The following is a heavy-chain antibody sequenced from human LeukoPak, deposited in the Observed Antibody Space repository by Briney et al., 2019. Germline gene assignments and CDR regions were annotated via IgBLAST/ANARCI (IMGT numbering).Heavy chain of an antibody. V-gene: IGHV1-2*02. Sequence: APVKVSCKASGYTFTGYYMHWVRQAPGQGLEWMGWINPNSGGTNYAQKFQGRVTMTRDTSISTAYMELSRLRSDDTAVYYCARSLRFGELYFDYWGQGTLVTVSS. CDR2: INPNSGGT. CDR1: GYTFTGYY. D-gene: IGHD3-10*01. J-gene: IGHJ4*02. CDR3: ARSLRFGELYFDY.